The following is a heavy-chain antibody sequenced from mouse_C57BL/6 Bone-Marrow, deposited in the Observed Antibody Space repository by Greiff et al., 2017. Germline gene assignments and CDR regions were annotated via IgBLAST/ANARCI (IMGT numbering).Heavy chain of an antibody. CDR2: IHPNSGST. Sequence: QVLLQLPAAELVKPGASVKLSCKASGYTFTSYWMHWVKQRPGQGLEWIGMIHPNSGSTNYNEKFKSKATLTVDNSSSTAYMQLSSLTSEDSAVYYCARWGYVYFDYWGQGTTLTVSS. J-gene: IGHJ2*01. CDR1: GYTFTSYW. V-gene: IGHV1-64*01. D-gene: IGHD2-2*01. CDR3: ARWGYVYFDY.